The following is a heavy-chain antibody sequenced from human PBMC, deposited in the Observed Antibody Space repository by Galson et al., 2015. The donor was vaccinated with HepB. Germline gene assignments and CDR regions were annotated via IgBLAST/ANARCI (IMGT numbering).Heavy chain of an antibody. J-gene: IGHJ4*02. CDR3: ARDPPLGTPLDC. CDR2: ISRDSSYI. V-gene: IGHV3-21*06. D-gene: IGHD7-27*01. CDR1: TFIFSTYS. Sequence: SLRLSCAASTFIFSTYSMNWVRQAPGKGLEWVSSISRDSSYIYYADSVKGRFTISRDNTKNSLYLQMNSLRDEDTALYYCARDPPLGTPLDCWGQGTLVTVSS.